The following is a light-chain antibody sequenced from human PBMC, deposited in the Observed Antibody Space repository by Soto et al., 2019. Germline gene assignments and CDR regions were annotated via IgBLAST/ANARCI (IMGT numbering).Light chain of an antibody. CDR2: RAS. CDR3: QQYNKWPPIT. Sequence: ETVMTQSPGTLSVSLGERATFCCRASQSVSIHLAWYQQKPGQAPRLLIFRASSRATGVPARFSGSGSGTEFTLTISSLQSEDFAVYYCQQYNKWPPITFGQGTRLEI. CDR1: QSVSIH. J-gene: IGKJ5*01. V-gene: IGKV3-15*01.